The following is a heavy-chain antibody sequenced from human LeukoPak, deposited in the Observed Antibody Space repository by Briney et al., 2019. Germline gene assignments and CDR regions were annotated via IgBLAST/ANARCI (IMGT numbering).Heavy chain of an antibody. V-gene: IGHV4-61*02. CDR2: IYTSGST. CDR3: ARHVHVSMIVVILSDYFDY. J-gene: IGHJ4*02. Sequence: SETLSLTCTVSGGSISSGSYYWSWIRQPAGKGLEWIGRIYTSGSTNYNPSLKSRVTISVDTSKNQFSLRLTSVTAADTAVYCCARHVHVSMIVVILSDYFDYWGRGTLVSVSS. CDR1: GGSISSGSYY. D-gene: IGHD3-22*01.